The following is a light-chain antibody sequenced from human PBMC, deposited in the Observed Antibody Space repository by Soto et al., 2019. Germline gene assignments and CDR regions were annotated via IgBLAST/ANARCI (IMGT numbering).Light chain of an antibody. J-gene: IGKJ3*01. CDR2: DAS. V-gene: IGKV1-5*01. CDR1: QTISNW. Sequence: DIQMTQSPSTLSASVGDRVTITCRASQTISNWLAWYQQKPGKAPKLLIYDASTLDGGVPSRFSGSGSGTEFTLTISSLQPDDFATYYCQQYNSYLFTFGPGTKVDIK. CDR3: QQYNSYLFT.